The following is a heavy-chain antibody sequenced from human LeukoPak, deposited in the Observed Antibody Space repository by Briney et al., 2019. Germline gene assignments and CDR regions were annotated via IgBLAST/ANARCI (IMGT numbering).Heavy chain of an antibody. CDR3: AKSAVRGLPVLGN. Sequence: GGSLRLSCAASGFTFDIYAMTWVRQAPGKGPDWVSGISASANSTYYADSVKGRFIISRDNSKNTLYLQINSLRAEDTAVYYCAKSAVRGLPVLGNWGQGTLVTVSS. D-gene: IGHD2-21*02. CDR1: GFTFDIYA. CDR2: ISASANST. V-gene: IGHV3-23*01. J-gene: IGHJ4*02.